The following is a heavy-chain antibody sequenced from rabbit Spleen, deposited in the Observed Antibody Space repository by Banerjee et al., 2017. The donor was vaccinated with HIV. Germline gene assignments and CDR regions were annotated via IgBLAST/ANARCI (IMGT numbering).Heavy chain of an antibody. D-gene: IGHD8-1*01. V-gene: IGHV1S40*01. Sequence: QSLEESGGGLVKPGGTLTLTCTVSGVSFSFSSYMCWVRQAPGKGLEWIACIYTGSSGTTYYASWAKGRFTISKTSSTTVTLQMTSLTVADTATYFCARDAGSGDYIDVYFDLWGQGTLVTVS. J-gene: IGHJ4*01. CDR1: GVSFSFSSY. CDR3: ARDAGSGDYIDVYFDL. CDR2: IYTGSSGTT.